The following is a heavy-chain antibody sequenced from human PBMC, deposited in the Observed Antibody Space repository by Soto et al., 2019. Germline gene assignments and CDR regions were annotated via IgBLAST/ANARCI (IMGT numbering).Heavy chain of an antibody. CDR2: TYYRSKWYN. CDR3: ARDMGSSSSEGYWFDP. J-gene: IGHJ5*02. Sequence: SQTLSVTCAISGDSVSSNSAAWNWIRQSPSRGLEWLGRTYYRSKWYNDYAVSVKSRITINPDTSKNQFSLQLNSVTPEDTAVYYCARDMGSSSSEGYWFDPWGQGTLVTVSS. CDR1: GDSVSSNSAA. V-gene: IGHV6-1*01. D-gene: IGHD6-6*01.